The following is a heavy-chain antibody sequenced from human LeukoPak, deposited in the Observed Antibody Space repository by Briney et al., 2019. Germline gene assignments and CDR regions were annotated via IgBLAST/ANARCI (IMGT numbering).Heavy chain of an antibody. J-gene: IGHJ6*02. Sequence: SETLSLTCAVYGGSFSGYYWSWIRQPPGKGLEWIGEINHSGSTNYNPSLKSRVTISVDTSKNQFSLKLSSVTAADTAVYYCARYCSSTSCYRVYGMDVWGQGTTVTVSS. CDR1: GGSFSGYY. CDR2: INHSGST. D-gene: IGHD2-2*02. CDR3: ARYCSSTSCYRVYGMDV. V-gene: IGHV4-34*01.